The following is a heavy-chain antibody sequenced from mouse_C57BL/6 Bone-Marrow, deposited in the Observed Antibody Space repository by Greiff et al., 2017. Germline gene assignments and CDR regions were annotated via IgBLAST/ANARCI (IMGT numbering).Heavy chain of an antibody. CDR2: IHPNSGST. CDR1: GYTFTSYW. J-gene: IGHJ3*01. CDR3: ERDYYGSSPAWFAY. D-gene: IGHD1-1*01. Sequence: QVQLQQPGAELVKPGASVKLSCKASGYTFTSYWMHWVKQRPGQGLEWIGMIHPNSGSTNYNEKFESKATLTVDKSSSTAYMQLSSLTSEDSAVYYCERDYYGSSPAWFAYWGQGTLVTVSA. V-gene: IGHV1-64*01.